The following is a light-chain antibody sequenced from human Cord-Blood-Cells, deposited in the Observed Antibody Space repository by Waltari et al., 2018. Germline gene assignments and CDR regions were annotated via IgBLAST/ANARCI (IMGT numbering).Light chain of an antibody. J-gene: IGLJ2*01. CDR1: SSDVGGYNY. CDR2: DAS. Sequence: QSALTQPASVSGSPGQSITISCTGTSSDVGGYNYVSWYQQHPGKAPKLMIYDASNRPSGVANRFSGSKSGNTASLTISGLQAEDEAEYYCSSYTSSSTLVVFGGGTKLTVL. V-gene: IGLV2-14*01. CDR3: SSYTSSSTLVV.